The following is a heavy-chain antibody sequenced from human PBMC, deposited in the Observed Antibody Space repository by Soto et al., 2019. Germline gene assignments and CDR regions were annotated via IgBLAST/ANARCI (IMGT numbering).Heavy chain of an antibody. J-gene: IGHJ3*02. CDR3: ARFIAPSTRGDAFDI. CDR2: IDPSDSYT. D-gene: IGHD6-13*01. Sequence: PGESLKISCKGSGYSFTSYWISWVRQMPGKGLEWMGRIDPSDSYTNYSPSFQGHVTISADKSISTAYLQWSSLKASDTAMYYCARFIAPSTRGDAFDIWGQGTMVTVSS. V-gene: IGHV5-10-1*01. CDR1: GYSFTSYW.